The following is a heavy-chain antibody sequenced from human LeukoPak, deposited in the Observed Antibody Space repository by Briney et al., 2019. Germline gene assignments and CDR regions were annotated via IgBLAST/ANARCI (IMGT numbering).Heavy chain of an antibody. CDR3: ATGVPADDY. CDR2: ISSSSSYI. CDR1: GFTFSSYS. J-gene: IGHJ4*02. Sequence: GGSLRLSCAASGFTFSSYSMNWVRQAPGKWLEWVSSISSSSSYIYYADSVKGRFTISRDNAKNSLYLQMTSLRAEDTAVYSCATGVPADDYWGQGTLVTVSS. D-gene: IGHD2-2*01. V-gene: IGHV3-21*01.